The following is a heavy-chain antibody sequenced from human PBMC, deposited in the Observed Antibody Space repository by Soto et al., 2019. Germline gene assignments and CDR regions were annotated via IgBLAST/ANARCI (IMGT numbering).Heavy chain of an antibody. V-gene: IGHV3-48*01. D-gene: IGHD2-15*01. Sequence: GGSLRLSCAASGFTFSSYSMNWVRQAPGKGLEWVSYISSSSSTIYYADSVKGRFTISRDNAKNSLYPQMNSLRAEDTAVYYCARLMICSGGSCPRSGFDYWGQGTLVTVSS. CDR2: ISSSSSTI. CDR1: GFTFSSYS. J-gene: IGHJ4*02. CDR3: ARLMICSGGSCPRSGFDY.